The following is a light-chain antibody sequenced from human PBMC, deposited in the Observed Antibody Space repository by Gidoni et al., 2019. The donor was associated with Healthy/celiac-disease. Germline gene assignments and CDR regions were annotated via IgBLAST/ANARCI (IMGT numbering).Light chain of an antibody. Sequence: EIVLTLSPATLSLSPGERATLSCRASQSVSSYLDWYKQKPGQAPRLLIYDASNRATGIPARFSGSGSGTDFTLTISSLEPEDFAVYYCQQRINWPPKLTFGGGTKVEIK. J-gene: IGKJ4*01. CDR1: QSVSSY. CDR3: QQRINWPPKLT. CDR2: DAS. V-gene: IGKV3-11*01.